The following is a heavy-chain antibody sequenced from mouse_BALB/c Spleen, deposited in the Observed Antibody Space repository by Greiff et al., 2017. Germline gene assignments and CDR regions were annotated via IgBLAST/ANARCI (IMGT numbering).Heavy chain of an antibody. CDR1: GFTFTDYY. J-gene: IGHJ4*01. V-gene: IGHV7-3*02. Sequence: EVKLMESGGGLVQPGGSLRLSCATSGFTFTDYYMSWVRQPPGKALEWLGFIRNKANGYTTEYSASVKGRFTISRDNSQSILYLQMNTLRAEDSATYYCARVPPTGYYAMDYWGQGTSVTVSS. CDR3: ARVPPTGYYAMDY. CDR2: IRNKANGYTT.